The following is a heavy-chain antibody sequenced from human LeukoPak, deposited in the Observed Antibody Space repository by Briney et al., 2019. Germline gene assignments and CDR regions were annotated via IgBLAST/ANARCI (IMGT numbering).Heavy chain of an antibody. V-gene: IGHV3-33*06. D-gene: IGHD2-21*02. J-gene: IGHJ4*02. CDR1: GFTFSSYG. CDR2: IWYDGSNK. Sequence: PGXSLRLSCAASGFTFSSYGMHWVRQAPGKGLEWAAVIWYDGSNKYYADSVKGRFTISRDNSKNTLYLQMNSLRAEDTAVYYCAKSVIGCGGDCYYFDYWGQGTLVTVSS. CDR3: AKSVIGCGGDCYYFDY.